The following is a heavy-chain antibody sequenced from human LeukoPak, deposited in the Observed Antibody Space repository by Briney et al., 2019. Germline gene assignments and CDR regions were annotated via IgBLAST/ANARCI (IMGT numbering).Heavy chain of an antibody. V-gene: IGHV1-8*01. Sequence: ASVKVSCKASGYTLTSLDINWVRQTTGQGPEWMGWMNPNNGNTGLVQKFQGRVTMTRNTSISTAYMELSSLRSDDTAVYYCARARITMMAFDVWGQGTVATVSS. CDR2: MNPNNGNT. D-gene: IGHD3-22*01. J-gene: IGHJ3*01. CDR3: ARARITMMAFDV. CDR1: GYTLTSLD.